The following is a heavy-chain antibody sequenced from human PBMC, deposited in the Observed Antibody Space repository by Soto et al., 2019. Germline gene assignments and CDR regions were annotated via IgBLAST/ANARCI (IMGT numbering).Heavy chain of an antibody. V-gene: IGHV4-31*03. Sequence: SETLSLTCTVSGGSISSGGYYWSWIRQHPGKGLEWIGYIYYSGSTYYNPSPKSRVTISVDTSKNQFSLKLSSVTAADTAVYYCARVVAAAGSFDYWGQGTLVTVYS. D-gene: IGHD6-13*01. CDR1: GGSISSGGYY. CDR3: ARVVAAAGSFDY. CDR2: IYYSGST. J-gene: IGHJ4*02.